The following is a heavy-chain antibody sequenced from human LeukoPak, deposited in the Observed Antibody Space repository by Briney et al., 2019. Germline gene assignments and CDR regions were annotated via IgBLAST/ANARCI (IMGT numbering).Heavy chain of an antibody. CDR3: ARGGWYPESFQH. V-gene: IGHV4-59*01. CDR1: GGSISSYY. J-gene: IGHJ1*01. D-gene: IGHD6-19*01. CDR2: IYYSGST. Sequence: SETLSLTCTVSGGSISSYYWSWIRQPPGKGLEWIGYIYYSGSTNYNPSLKSRVTISVDTSKNQFSLKLSSVTAADAAVYYCARGGWYPESFQHWGQGALVTVSS.